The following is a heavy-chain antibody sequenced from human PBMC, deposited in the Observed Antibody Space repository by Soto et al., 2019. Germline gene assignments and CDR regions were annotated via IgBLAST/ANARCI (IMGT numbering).Heavy chain of an antibody. CDR2: ISKSSSLI. CDR3: VRGDDRVD. D-gene: IGHD1-1*01. Sequence: EVQLVESGGGLVKPGGSLRLSCVGSGFIFSSFTMTWVRQAPGMGLQYLASISKSSSLIYYADSVRGRFIISRDNSKDSVFLQMYSLRAEDTAMYYCVRGDDRVDWGQGTLVTVYS. J-gene: IGHJ4*02. V-gene: IGHV3-21*01. CDR1: GFIFSSFT.